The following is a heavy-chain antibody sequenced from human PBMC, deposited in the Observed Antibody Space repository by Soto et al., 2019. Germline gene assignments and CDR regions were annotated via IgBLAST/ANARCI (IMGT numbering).Heavy chain of an antibody. J-gene: IGHJ4*02. CDR3: AKDRLGRSSSRLDY. D-gene: IGHD2-15*01. CDR1: GFTFSSYA. CDR2: MSGSGGST. V-gene: IGHV3-23*01. Sequence: PGGSLRLSCAASGFTFSSYAMNWVRQAPGKGLEWVSAMSGSGGSTYYADSVKGRFTISRDNSKNTLFLQMNSLRAEDTAVYYCAKDRLGRSSSRLDYWGQGTLVTVSS.